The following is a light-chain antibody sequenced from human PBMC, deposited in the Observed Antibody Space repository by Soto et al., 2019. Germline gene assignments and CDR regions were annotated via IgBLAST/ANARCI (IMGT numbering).Light chain of an antibody. CDR3: SSYAGSNNFGV. V-gene: IGLV2-8*01. CDR2: EVS. CDR1: SSDFGGYNY. J-gene: IGLJ1*01. Sequence: QSALTQPPSASGSPGQSVTISCTGTSSDFGGYNYVSWYQQHPGKAPKLMIYEVSKRPSGVPDRFSGSKSGNTASLTVFGLQAEDEADYYCSSYAGSNNFGVFGTGTKVTVL.